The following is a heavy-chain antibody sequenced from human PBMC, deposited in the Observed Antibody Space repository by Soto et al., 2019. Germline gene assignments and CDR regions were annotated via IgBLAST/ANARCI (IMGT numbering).Heavy chain of an antibody. CDR2: IKQDGSEK. J-gene: IGHJ4*02. V-gene: IGHV3-7*05. Sequence: AGGALRLSCGAPGFTFCSYWISWGRPAPGKGLEWVAKIKQDGSEKYYLDSLKGRLTISRDNAQSSLYLQMNSLRAEDTAVYYRARDGSRSYYFDTFSDYWGRGTLVTSPQ. CDR3: ARDGSRSYYFDTFSDY. CDR1: GFTFCSYW. D-gene: IGHD3-22*01.